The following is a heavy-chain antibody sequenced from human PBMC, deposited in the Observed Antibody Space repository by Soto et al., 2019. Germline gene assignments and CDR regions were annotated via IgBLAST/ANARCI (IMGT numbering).Heavy chain of an antibody. J-gene: IGHJ4*01. Sequence: PGESLKISCKTSGYSFTSYWIGGVRQMPGKGMEWMGNIYPYDSDTRYSPSFQGQVTISADTSITTAYLQWSGLRASDTAMYFCARHLVGSTRGNFDYWGQGTLVTVSS. CDR1: GYSFTSYW. CDR3: ARHLVGSTRGNFDY. CDR2: IYPYDSDT. D-gene: IGHD2-2*01. V-gene: IGHV5-51*01.